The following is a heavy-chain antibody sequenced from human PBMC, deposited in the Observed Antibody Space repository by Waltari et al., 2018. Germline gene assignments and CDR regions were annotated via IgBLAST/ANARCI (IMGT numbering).Heavy chain of an antibody. J-gene: IGHJ4*02. CDR1: GWSFSGSY. D-gene: IGHD2-2*01. CDR2: INHSGST. Sequence: QVQLQQWGAGLLTPSETLSLTCAVYGWSFSGSYWSWIRQPPGRGLEWLGEINHSGSTNYNPSLKSRVTISVDTSKNQFSLKLSSVTAADTAVYYCARGRGEHCSSTSCYYFDYWGQGTLVTVSS. V-gene: IGHV4-34*01. CDR3: ARGRGEHCSSTSCYYFDY.